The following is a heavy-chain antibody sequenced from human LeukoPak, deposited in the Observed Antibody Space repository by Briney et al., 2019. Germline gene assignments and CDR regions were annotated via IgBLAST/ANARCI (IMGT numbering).Heavy chain of an antibody. CDR3: ARVHPQSGYFDY. Sequence: PGGSLRLSCAASGVTFSGYSMNWVRQAPGKGLEWVSAITATSLHIYYADSVKGRFTISRDNSKNTLYLQMNSLRVEDTAVYYCARVHPQSGYFDYWGQGTLVTVSS. J-gene: IGHJ4*02. CDR1: GVTFSGYS. CDR2: ITATSLHI. V-gene: IGHV3-21*04.